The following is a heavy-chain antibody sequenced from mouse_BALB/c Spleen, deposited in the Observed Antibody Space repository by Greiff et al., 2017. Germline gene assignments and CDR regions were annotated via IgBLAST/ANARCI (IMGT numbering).Heavy chain of an antibody. CDR1: GFTFNTYA. Sequence: GGGLVQPKGSLKLSCAASGFTFNTYAMNWVRQAPGKGLEWVARIRSKSNNYATYYADSVKDRFTISRDDSQSMLYLQMNNLKTEDTAMYYCARQGGTTAPYYYAMDYWGKGTSVTVS. J-gene: IGHJ4*01. CDR2: IRSKSNNYAT. CDR3: ARQGGTTAPYYYAMDY. D-gene: IGHD1-2*01. V-gene: IGHV10-1*02.